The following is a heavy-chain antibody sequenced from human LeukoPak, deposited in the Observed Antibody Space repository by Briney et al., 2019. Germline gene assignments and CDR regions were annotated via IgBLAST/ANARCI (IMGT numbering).Heavy chain of an antibody. V-gene: IGHV4-4*02. Sequence: SGTLSLTCAVSGSSIINSNWWSWVRQPPGKGLEWIGVIDHSGSTSYNPSLKSRVTISVDTSKNQFSLKLSSVTAADTAVYYCARDQGCGGDCYPTYYYYGMDVWGQGTTVTASS. CDR1: GSSIINSNW. D-gene: IGHD2-21*02. CDR3: ARDQGCGGDCYPTYYYYGMDV. J-gene: IGHJ6*02. CDR2: IDHSGST.